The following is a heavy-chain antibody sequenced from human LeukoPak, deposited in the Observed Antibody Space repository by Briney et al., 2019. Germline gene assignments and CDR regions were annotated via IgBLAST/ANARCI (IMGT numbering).Heavy chain of an antibody. CDR2: IGGGSINT. J-gene: IGHJ4*02. CDR1: GFTFSSYA. Sequence: GGSLRLSCAASGFTFSSYAMSWVRQAPGKGLEWVSAIGGGSINTYYADSVKGRFTISRDDSKSTLYLQMNSLRAEDTAVYYCAKAHNYCSGGSCYGGLDYWGQGTLVTVSS. V-gene: IGHV3-23*01. D-gene: IGHD2-15*01. CDR3: AKAHNYCSGGSCYGGLDY.